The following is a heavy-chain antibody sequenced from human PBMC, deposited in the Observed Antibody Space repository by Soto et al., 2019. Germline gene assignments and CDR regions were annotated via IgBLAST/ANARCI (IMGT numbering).Heavy chain of an antibody. CDR3: ASWREREHAFDV. J-gene: IGHJ3*01. D-gene: IGHD1-1*01. Sequence: DVQLVESGGGLIQPGESLRLSCVAFGLTVSGTKYVAWVRQAPGKGLEWVSALYDVFGSFYADSVKGRFTTSSGRSRSTVSLQMNDLRPDDTAVYYCASWREREHAFDVWGQGTAVIVSP. CDR2: LYDVFGS. V-gene: IGHV3-53*01. CDR1: GLTVSGTKY.